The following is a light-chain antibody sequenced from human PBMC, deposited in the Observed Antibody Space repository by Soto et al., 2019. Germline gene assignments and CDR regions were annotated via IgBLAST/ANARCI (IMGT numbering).Light chain of an antibody. J-gene: IGKJ1*01. CDR3: LQDYNYPRT. V-gene: IGKV1-6*01. Sequence: ALLMTQSPSSLSASVGDRVTITCRASQDIRTELGWYQQKPGKAPKLLIYGATTLQSGVPSRFSGSGSGTDFTLTISGLQPDDFATYDCLQDYNYPRTFGQGTTVEVK. CDR1: QDIRTE. CDR2: GAT.